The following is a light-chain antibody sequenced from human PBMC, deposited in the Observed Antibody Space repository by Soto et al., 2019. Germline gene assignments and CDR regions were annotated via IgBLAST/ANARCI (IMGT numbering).Light chain of an antibody. CDR3: LQDYNYPWT. J-gene: IGKJ1*01. V-gene: IGKV1-5*03. CDR1: HTISSW. CDR2: KAS. Sequence: DLQMTQSPSNLSGSVGDIVTITFRDSHTISSWLAWYQQKPGKAPKLLIYKASTLKSGVPSRFSGSGSGTEFTLTISSLQPEDFATYYCLQDYNYPWTFGQGTKVDIK.